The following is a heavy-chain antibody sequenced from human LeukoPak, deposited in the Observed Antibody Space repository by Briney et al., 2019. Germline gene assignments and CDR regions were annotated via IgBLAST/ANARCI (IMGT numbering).Heavy chain of an antibody. D-gene: IGHD1-26*01. Sequence: PSETLSLTCTVSGGSISYYYWTWIRQPAGKGLEWIGRIYTSGSTSYNPSLKSRVTMSVDTSKNQFSLELSSVTAADTAVYYCAKNGQSGFSFDPWGQGTLVTVSS. CDR1: GGSISYYY. CDR3: AKNGQSGFSFDP. CDR2: IYTSGST. J-gene: IGHJ5*02. V-gene: IGHV4-4*07.